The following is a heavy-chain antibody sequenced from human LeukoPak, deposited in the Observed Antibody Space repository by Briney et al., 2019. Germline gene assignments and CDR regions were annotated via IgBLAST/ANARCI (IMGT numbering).Heavy chain of an antibody. V-gene: IGHV4-59*01. CDR2: FHHTGGT. CDR1: GGSISNYY. Sequence: SETLSLTCTVSGGSISNYYWSWIRQPPGKGLEWIGFFHHTGGTNYNPYVKSRVTISGDTPKNQVSLKMTSVTAADTAVYYCATNRPVGGAYWGSFDMWGHGTLVTVSS. CDR3: ATNRPVGGAYWGSFDM. J-gene: IGHJ3*02. D-gene: IGHD2-8*02.